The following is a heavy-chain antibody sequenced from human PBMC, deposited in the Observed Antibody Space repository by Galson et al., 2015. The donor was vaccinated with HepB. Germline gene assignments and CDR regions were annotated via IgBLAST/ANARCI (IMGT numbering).Heavy chain of an antibody. J-gene: IGHJ6*02. Sequence: SETLSLTCTVSGGSISTYYWNWIRQPAGKTLEWLGRIYMSESANYNPSVDRRVTMSVDTSKNQFSLTLRSVTAADAAVYYCATSMLNGMDVWGQGTTVTVSS. CDR1: GGSISTYY. V-gene: IGHV4-4*07. CDR3: ATSMLNGMDV. D-gene: IGHD3-16*01. CDR2: IYMSESA.